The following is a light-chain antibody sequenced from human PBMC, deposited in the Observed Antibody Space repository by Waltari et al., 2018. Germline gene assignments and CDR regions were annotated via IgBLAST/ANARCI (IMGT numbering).Light chain of an antibody. CDR2: GAS. CDR3: QHYNNWPPYT. J-gene: IGKJ2*01. V-gene: IGKV3-15*01. CDR1: QSIATN. Sequence: ETVMTQSPATLSVAPGESATLSCRARQSIATNVAWYQQRPGQAPSLLLFGASPRATGVPARFSGSGSETEFTLTISSLQSEDFAVYYCQHYNNWPPYTFGQGTRLEMK.